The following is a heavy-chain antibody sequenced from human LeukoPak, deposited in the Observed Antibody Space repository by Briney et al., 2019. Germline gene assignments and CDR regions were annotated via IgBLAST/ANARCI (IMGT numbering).Heavy chain of an antibody. J-gene: IGHJ6*02. CDR3: TRPHCSSTSCRAYVHYYYYGMDV. D-gene: IGHD2-2*01. V-gene: IGHV3-15*01. CDR2: IKSKTDGGTT. Sequence: GGSLRLSCAASGFTFSNAWMSWVRQAPGKGLEWVGRIKSKTDGGTTDYAAPVKCRFTISRDDSKNTMYLQMNSLKPEDTAVYYCTRPHCSSTSCRAYVHYYYYGMDVWGQGTTVTVSS. CDR1: GFTFSNAW.